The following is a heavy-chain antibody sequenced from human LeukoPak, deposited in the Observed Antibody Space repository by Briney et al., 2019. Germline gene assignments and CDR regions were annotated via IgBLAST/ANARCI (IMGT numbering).Heavy chain of an antibody. Sequence: PGGSLRLSCAASGFTFSSYAMSWVRQAPGKGLDWVSAISGSGGATYHADSVKGHFTISRDNSKNTLYLQVNSLRAEDTAVYYCAKDTGDSYGTFDHWGQGTLVTVSS. CDR2: ISGSGGAT. J-gene: IGHJ4*02. CDR1: GFTFSSYA. V-gene: IGHV3-23*01. D-gene: IGHD5-18*01. CDR3: AKDTGDSYGTFDH.